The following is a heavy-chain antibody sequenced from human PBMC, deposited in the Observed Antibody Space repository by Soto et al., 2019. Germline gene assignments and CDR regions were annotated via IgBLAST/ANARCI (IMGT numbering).Heavy chain of an antibody. CDR3: AKAGFSSGGWPSYFDD. J-gene: IGHJ4*02. D-gene: IGHD6-19*01. Sequence: EVQLLESGGGLVQPGRSLRLSCGASGFTFSSYAMNWVRQAPGKGLAWVSAMGGTGGSTYYADSAKGRFTISGDNSMNTLCVQMNSLRVDDTAVFYCAKAGFSSGGWPSYFDDWGQGTLVTVSS. V-gene: IGHV3-23*01. CDR2: MGGTGGST. CDR1: GFTFSSYA.